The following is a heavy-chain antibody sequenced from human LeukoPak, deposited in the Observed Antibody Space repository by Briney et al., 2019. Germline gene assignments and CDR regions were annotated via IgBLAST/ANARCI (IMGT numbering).Heavy chain of an antibody. D-gene: IGHD3-10*01. CDR2: IKKKNRGRTA. J-gene: IGHJ1*01. CDR3: VTDGGLLPYYFTY. CDR1: GFIFPNAW. V-gene: IGHV3-15*01. Sequence: PGGSLRLACAASGFIFPNAWRHSVRQAPGKGLEWDGRIKKKNRGRTANYIAPVKGRFTVSRDDSRNTLYLEMDSLKTDDTAIFSCVTDGGLLPYYFTYWGQGTLVTVSS.